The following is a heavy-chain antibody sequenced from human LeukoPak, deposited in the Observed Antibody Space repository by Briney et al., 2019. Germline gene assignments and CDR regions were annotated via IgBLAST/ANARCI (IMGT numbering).Heavy chain of an antibody. CDR2: IWYDGSNK. D-gene: IGHD1-7*01. V-gene: IGHV3-33*01. CDR3: ASQVETGTINN. J-gene: IGHJ4*02. CDR1: GFTFSSYG. Sequence: GGSLRLSCAASGFTFSSYGMHWVRQAPGKGLEWVAVIWYDGSNKYYADSVKGRFTISRDNSKNTLYLQMNSLRAEDTAVYYCASQVETGTINNRGQGTLVTVSS.